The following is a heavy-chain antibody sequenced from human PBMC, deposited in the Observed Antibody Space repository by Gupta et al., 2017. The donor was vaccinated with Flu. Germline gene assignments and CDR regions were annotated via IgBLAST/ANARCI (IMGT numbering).Heavy chain of an antibody. Sequence: NLVRQAPGKGLELVSSISFSGGYIYYADSVKGRFTISRDNAKSSLFLQMDTLRAEDSALYFCARLGPYDAFDIWGQGTVVSVSS. J-gene: IGHJ3*02. CDR3: ARLGPYDAFDI. CDR2: ISFSGGYI. D-gene: IGHD1-26*01. V-gene: IGHV3-21*06.